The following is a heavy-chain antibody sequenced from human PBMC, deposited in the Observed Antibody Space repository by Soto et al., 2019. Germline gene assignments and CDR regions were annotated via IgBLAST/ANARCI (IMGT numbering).Heavy chain of an antibody. V-gene: IGHV1-18*01. J-gene: IGHJ4*02. CDR2: IRVFDDTT. CDR1: GYTFSSYG. D-gene: IGHD1-26*01. Sequence: QVQLVQSGAEVKKPGASVKVSCKASGYTFSSYGISWVRQAPGQGLEWMGWIRVFDDTTNYAPSLQGRVSLTTDTSTTTAYMELRNLKSDDTAVYYCARDTGVGGSYYWGQGTLVIVSS. CDR3: ARDTGVGGSYY.